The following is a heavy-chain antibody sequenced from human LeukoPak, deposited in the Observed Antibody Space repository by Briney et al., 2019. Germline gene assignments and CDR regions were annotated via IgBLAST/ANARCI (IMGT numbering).Heavy chain of an antibody. CDR2: ISSSGSTI. Sequence: GGSLRLSCAASGFTFSSYEMNWVRQAPGKGLEWVSYISSSGSTIYYADSVKGRFTISRDNAKNSLYLQMNSLRAEDTAVYYCARVGYGSSSGLDYWGQGTLVTVSS. CDR1: GFTFSSYE. CDR3: ARVGYGSSSGLDY. D-gene: IGHD6-6*01. V-gene: IGHV3-48*03. J-gene: IGHJ4*02.